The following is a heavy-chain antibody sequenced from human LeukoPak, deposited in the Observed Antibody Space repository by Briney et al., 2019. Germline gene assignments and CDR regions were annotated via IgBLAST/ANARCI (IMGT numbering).Heavy chain of an antibody. CDR1: GGSISSGSYY. Sequence: PSQTLSLTCTVSGGSISSGSYYWRWIRQPAGKGLEWIGRIYTSGSTNYNPSLKSRVTISVDTSKNQFSLKLSSVTAADTAVYYCARATIFGVVVDYWGQGTLVTVSS. CDR2: IYTSGST. J-gene: IGHJ4*02. D-gene: IGHD3-3*01. V-gene: IGHV4-61*02. CDR3: ARATIFGVVVDY.